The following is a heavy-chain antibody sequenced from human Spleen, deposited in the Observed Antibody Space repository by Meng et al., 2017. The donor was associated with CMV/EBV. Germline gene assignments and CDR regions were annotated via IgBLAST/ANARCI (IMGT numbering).Heavy chain of an antibody. D-gene: IGHD4-17*01. V-gene: IGHV4-34*01. CDR3: ARGLYGRRGLDY. CDR1: CGSFSWYY. CDR2: NNHSGST. Sequence: VHLRHSGHRLLKPSDALSLTCAVYCGSFSWYYWSWIRQTPGKWLEWIGENNHSGSTNYNPSRKSRVTISVDTSKNQFSLKLSSVTAADTAVYYCARGLYGRRGLDYWGQGTLVTVSS. J-gene: IGHJ4*02.